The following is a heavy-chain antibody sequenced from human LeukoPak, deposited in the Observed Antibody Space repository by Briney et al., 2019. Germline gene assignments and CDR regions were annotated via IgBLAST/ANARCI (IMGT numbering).Heavy chain of an antibody. J-gene: IGHJ4*02. V-gene: IGHV3-74*01. D-gene: IGHD3-9*01. CDR3: ARDMTGNVADY. CDR1: GLIFSSYW. Sequence: PGGSLRLSCAASGLIFSSYWMHWVRQIPGKGLMWVSRINSDETITNYADSVKGRFTISRDSAKNTVYLQMNSLTAEDTAVYYCARDMTGNVADYWGQGTLVTVSS. CDR2: INSDETIT.